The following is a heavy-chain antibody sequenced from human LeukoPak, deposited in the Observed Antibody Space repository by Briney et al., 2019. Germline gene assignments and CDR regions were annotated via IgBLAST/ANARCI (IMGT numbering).Heavy chain of an antibody. V-gene: IGHV4-39*07. CDR2: IYYSGST. CDR3: ARLVSLLWFGEPSYYFDY. D-gene: IGHD3-10*01. J-gene: IGHJ4*02. Sequence: SETLSLTCTVSGGSISSSSYYWGWIRQPPGKGLEWIGSIYYSGSTYYNPSLKSRVTISVDTSKNQFSLKLSSVTAADTAVYYCARLVSLLWFGEPSYYFDYWGQGTLVTVSS. CDR1: GGSISSSSYY.